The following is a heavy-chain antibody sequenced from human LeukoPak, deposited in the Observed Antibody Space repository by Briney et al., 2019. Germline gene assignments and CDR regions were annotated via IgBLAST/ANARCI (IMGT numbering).Heavy chain of an antibody. Sequence: GGSLRLSCAASRCTFSRYWLSWVRQAPGKGLEWVANIKQVGSEKYYVDSVKGRFTISRDNAKNSLYLQMNSLRAEDTAVYYCARDTPPYYDFWSGYYPYYYGMDVWGQGTTVTVSS. J-gene: IGHJ6*02. CDR1: RCTFSRYW. V-gene: IGHV3-7*01. CDR2: IKQVGSEK. CDR3: ARDTPPYYDFWSGYYPYYYGMDV. D-gene: IGHD3-3*01.